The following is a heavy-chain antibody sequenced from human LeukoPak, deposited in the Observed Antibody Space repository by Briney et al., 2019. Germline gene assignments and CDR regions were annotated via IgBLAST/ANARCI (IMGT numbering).Heavy chain of an antibody. D-gene: IGHD2-8*01. Sequence: GGSLRLSCVASGFKFSNYAMSWVRQTPGKGLQWVSVMGRGDNDRYYTDSVKGRFIVSRDNSKNTLFLQMNSLRPEDTAMYYCAKDAWSHNGIYDPFDIWGQGTMVTVSS. CDR1: GFKFSNYA. V-gene: IGHV3-23*03. J-gene: IGHJ3*02. CDR3: AKDAWSHNGIYDPFDI. CDR2: MGRGDNDR.